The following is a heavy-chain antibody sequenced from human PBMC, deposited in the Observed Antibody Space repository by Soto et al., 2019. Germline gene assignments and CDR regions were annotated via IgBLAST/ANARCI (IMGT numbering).Heavy chain of an antibody. Sequence: QVQLVQSGAEVKKPGSSVKVSCKASGGTFSSYTISWVRQAPGQGLEWMGIIIPILGIANYAQKFQGRVTINADKYTSTAYMELSSLRSEDTAVYYCASEVYGDYDSQFFIDIWGQGTMVTVSS. CDR1: GGTFSSYT. CDR2: IIPILGIA. D-gene: IGHD4-17*01. J-gene: IGHJ3*02. CDR3: ASEVYGDYDSQFFIDI. V-gene: IGHV1-69*02.